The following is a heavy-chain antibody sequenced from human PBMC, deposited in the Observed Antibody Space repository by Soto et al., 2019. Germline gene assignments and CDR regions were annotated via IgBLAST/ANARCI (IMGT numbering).Heavy chain of an antibody. V-gene: IGHV3-7*01. CDR2: IKEDGNEK. Sequence: QPGGSLRLSCAASRFSFANYWMSWVRQAPGKGLEWVGHIKEDGNEKSYADSVKGRFTISRDNAKKSVYLQMNSMRAEDTAVYYCARGIDDQASYGMDLWGQGTTVTVSS. CDR1: RFSFANYW. CDR3: ARGIDDQASYGMDL. J-gene: IGHJ6*02.